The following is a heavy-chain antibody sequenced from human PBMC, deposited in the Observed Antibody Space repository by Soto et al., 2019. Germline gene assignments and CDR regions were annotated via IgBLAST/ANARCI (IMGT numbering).Heavy chain of an antibody. CDR2: ISSSSSTI. Sequence: EVQLVESGGGLVQPGGSLRLSCAASGFTFSSYSMNWVRQAPGKGLEWVSYISSSSSTIYYADSVKGRFTLSRDNAKNLLYLQMNSLRDEDTAVYYCARDFGWNYNDSSGYYYAFDYCCQETLVTVSS. J-gene: IGHJ4*02. CDR1: GFTFSSYS. V-gene: IGHV3-48*02. CDR3: ARDFGWNYNDSSGYYYAFDY. D-gene: IGHD3-22*01.